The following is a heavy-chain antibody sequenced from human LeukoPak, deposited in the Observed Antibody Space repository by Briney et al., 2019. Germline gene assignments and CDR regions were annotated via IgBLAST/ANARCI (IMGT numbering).Heavy chain of an antibody. CDR3: ARDQGSSSWSWDGMDV. Sequence: GGSLRLSCAISGFTFSGCELTWVRQAPGKGLEWISYIGRSGNTIYYADSVKGRFTTSRDNAKNSLYLQMNSLRAEDTAVYYCARDQGSSSWSWDGMDVWGQGTTVTVSS. D-gene: IGHD6-13*01. V-gene: IGHV3-48*03. J-gene: IGHJ6*02. CDR2: IGRSGNTI. CDR1: GFTFSGCE.